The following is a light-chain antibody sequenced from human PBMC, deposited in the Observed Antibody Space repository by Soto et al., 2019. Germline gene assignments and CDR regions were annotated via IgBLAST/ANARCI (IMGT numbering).Light chain of an antibody. CDR3: QQYYSPPLT. CDR2: WAS. Sequence: DIVMTQSPDSLAVSVRGRATMNCKSSQSVLYNSNSKNYLAWYQQKVGQPPKLLIYWASTRESGVPDRFSGSGSGTDFTLTISSLQAEDVAVYYCQQYYSPPLTFGGGTKVDIK. J-gene: IGKJ4*01. V-gene: IGKV4-1*01. CDR1: QSVLYNSNSKNY.